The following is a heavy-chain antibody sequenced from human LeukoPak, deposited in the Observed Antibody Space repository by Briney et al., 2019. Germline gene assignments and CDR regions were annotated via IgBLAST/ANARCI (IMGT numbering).Heavy chain of an antibody. D-gene: IGHD2-21*02. CDR1: GGSVSSGSYY. CDR2: IYYSGST. Sequence: SETLSLTCTVSGGSVSSGSYYWSWIRQPPGKGLEWIGYIYYSGSTNYNPSLKSRVTISVDTSKNQFSLKLSSVTAADTAVYYCARGDFQRHFDYWGQGTLVTVSS. V-gene: IGHV4-61*01. CDR3: ARGDFQRHFDY. J-gene: IGHJ4*02.